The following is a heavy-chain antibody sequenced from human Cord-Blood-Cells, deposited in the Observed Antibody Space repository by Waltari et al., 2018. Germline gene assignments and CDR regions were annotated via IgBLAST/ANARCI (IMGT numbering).Heavy chain of an antibody. Sequence: EVQLVESGGGLVQPGRSLRLSCAASGFTFDDYAMPWLRHAPGKGLEWVSGISWNSGSIGYADSVKGRFTISRDNAKNSLYLQMNSLRAEDMALYYCAKAPIGIAAAGHFDYWGQGTLVTVSS. CDR3: AKAPIGIAAAGHFDY. CDR2: ISWNSGSI. J-gene: IGHJ4*02. CDR1: GFTFDDYA. D-gene: IGHD6-13*01. V-gene: IGHV3-9*03.